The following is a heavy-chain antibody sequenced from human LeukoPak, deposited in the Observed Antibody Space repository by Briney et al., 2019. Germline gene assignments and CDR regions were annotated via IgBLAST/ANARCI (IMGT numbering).Heavy chain of an antibody. V-gene: IGHV1-69*13. CDR2: IIPIFGTG. J-gene: IGHJ4*02. Sequence: GASVKVSCKASGGTFANYAISWVRQAPGQGLEWMGGIIPIFGTGHSAQKFQGRLTITADESTRTTYMELSSLRSDDTAVYYCAKGHDDFRQFDFWGQGTLVIVSS. D-gene: IGHD3-3*01. CDR1: GGTFANYA. CDR3: AKGHDDFRQFDF.